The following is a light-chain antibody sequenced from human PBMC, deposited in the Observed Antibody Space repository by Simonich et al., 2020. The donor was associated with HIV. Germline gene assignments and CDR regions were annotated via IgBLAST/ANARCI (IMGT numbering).Light chain of an antibody. V-gene: IGKV3-15*01. Sequence: IVMTQSPATLSVSPGERATLSCRASQSIASNLAWYQQTPGQAPRLLIYGASSRATGVPARLSGSGFGTEFSLTISSMQSEDFAVYYCQQYNNWPSPFTFGPGTKVDIK. J-gene: IGKJ3*01. CDR1: QSIASN. CDR2: GAS. CDR3: QQYNNWPSPFT.